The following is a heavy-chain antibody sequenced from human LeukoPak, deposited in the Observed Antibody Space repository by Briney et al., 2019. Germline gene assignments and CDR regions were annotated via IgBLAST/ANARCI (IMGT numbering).Heavy chain of an antibody. J-gene: IGHJ3*02. Sequence: ASVKVSCKASRYTFTSYYMHWARQAPGQGLEWMGRTNPNSGGTNYAQKLQGRITMTTDTSTTTAYMELRSLRSDDTAVYYCARRSTHFYDTNGLNDAFDMWGQGTMVTVSS. CDR2: TNPNSGGT. V-gene: IGHV1-2*06. CDR3: ARRSTHFYDTNGLNDAFDM. D-gene: IGHD3-22*01. CDR1: RYTFTSYY.